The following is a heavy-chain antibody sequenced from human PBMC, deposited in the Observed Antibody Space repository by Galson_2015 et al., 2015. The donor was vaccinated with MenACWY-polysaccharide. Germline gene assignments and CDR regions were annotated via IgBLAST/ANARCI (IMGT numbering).Heavy chain of an antibody. CDR3: VRAECSGITCFCAS. Sequence: SVKVSCKASGGDFNTHALSWLRQAPGQGFEFVGRIIPIMGSPNYAQRFQGRLTITADGSTRTAYMELSSLRFEDTAMYYCVRAECSGITCFCASWGQGTLLTISS. D-gene: IGHD6-19*01. CDR2: IIPIMGSP. CDR1: GGDFNTHA. V-gene: IGHV1-69*11. J-gene: IGHJ5*02.